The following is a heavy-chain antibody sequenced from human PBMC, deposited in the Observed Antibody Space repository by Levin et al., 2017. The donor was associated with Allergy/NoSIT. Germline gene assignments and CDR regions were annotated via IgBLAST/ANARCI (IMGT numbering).Heavy chain of an antibody. CDR2: ISYHGSNK. D-gene: IGHD3-22*01. V-gene: IGHV3-30*18. Sequence: GGSLRLSCAASGFTFSNYAMHWVRQAPGKGLEWVAVISYHGSNKYYADSVKGRFTISRDNSKSTLSLQVNSLRAEDTAVYYCEKGLLRMTVFEGFDHWGQGTLVTVSS. CDR3: EKGLLRMTVFEGFDH. J-gene: IGHJ4*02. CDR1: GFTFSNYA.